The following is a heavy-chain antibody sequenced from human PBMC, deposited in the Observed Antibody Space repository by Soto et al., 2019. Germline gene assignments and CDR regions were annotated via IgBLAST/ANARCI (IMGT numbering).Heavy chain of an antibody. J-gene: IGHJ4*02. Sequence: QVQLVQSGAEVKKPGASVKISFKASGYTFSSFDMHWVRQAPGQRLEWMGWINGGNGDTKYSQRFQGRVTITRDTSATTVYMELSGLRSEDTAVSYCARDPDILTTPYFDYWGQGTLVTVSS. CDR2: INGGNGDT. V-gene: IGHV1-3*01. CDR3: ARDPDILTTPYFDY. CDR1: GYTFSSFD. D-gene: IGHD5-12*01.